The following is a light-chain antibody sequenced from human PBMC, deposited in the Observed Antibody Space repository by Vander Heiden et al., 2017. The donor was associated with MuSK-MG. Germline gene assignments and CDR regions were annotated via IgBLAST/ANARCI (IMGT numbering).Light chain of an antibody. CDR2: AAS. Sequence: DIQMPQSPSSLSASVGDRVIITCRSSETISTYLNWYQHKPGKAPKLLIYAASTMQSGVPSRFSGSGSGTDFTLTINSLHPEDFATYYCQQCYSNPPTFGQGTKVEIK. J-gene: IGKJ1*01. V-gene: IGKV1-39*01. CDR1: ETISTY. CDR3: QQCYSNPPT.